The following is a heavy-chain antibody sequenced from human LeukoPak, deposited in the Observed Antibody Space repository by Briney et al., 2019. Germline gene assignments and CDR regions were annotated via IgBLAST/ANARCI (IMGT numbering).Heavy chain of an antibody. Sequence: SSETLSLTCTVSGYSISSGYYWGWIRQPPGKGLEWIGSIYHSGSTYYNPSLKSRVTISVDTSKNQFSLKLSSVTAADTAVYYCARDQRSVAGDFDYWGQGTLVTVSS. V-gene: IGHV4-38-2*02. J-gene: IGHJ4*02. D-gene: IGHD6-19*01. CDR2: IYHSGST. CDR1: GYSISSGYY. CDR3: ARDQRSVAGDFDY.